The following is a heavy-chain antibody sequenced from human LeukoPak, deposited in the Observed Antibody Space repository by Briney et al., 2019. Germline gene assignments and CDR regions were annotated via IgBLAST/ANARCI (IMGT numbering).Heavy chain of an antibody. CDR3: ARGRGYYYDSSGYRPYYGMDV. V-gene: IGHV1-46*04. CDR2: IHPSGGST. Sequence: ASVKVSCKASGYTFINFYMHWVRQAPGQGLEWMGRIHPSGGSTSYAQKLHGRVTMTSDTSISTAYMELSSLRSEDTAVYYCARGRGYYYDSSGYRPYYGMDVWGQGTTVTVSS. CDR1: GYTFINFY. D-gene: IGHD3-22*01. J-gene: IGHJ6*02.